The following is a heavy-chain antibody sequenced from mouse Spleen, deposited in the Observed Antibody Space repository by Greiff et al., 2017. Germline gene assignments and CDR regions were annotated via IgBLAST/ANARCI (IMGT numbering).Heavy chain of an antibody. CDR1: GFNIKDYY. CDR2: IDPENGNT. V-gene: IGHV14-1*02. J-gene: IGHJ3*01. CDR3: ARSRDGYYGGFAY. D-gene: IGHD2-3*01. Sequence: VQLKQSGAELVRPGALVKLSCKASGFNIKDYYMHWVKQRPEQGLEWIGWIDPENGNTIYDPKFQGKASITADTSSNTAYLQLSSLTSEDTAVYYCARSRDGYYGGFAYWGQGTLVTVSA.